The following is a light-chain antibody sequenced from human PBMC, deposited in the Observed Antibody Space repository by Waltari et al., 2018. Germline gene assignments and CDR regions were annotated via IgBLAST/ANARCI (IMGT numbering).Light chain of an antibody. CDR2: EGR. Sequence: QSALTQPASVSGSPGQSITISCTGTSSDVGSYNLVSWYQQHPGKAPKLMFYEGRKRPLGVSKRVSGSKSGNTASLTISGLQAEDEADYYCCSYAGSSTFWVFGGGTKLTVL. CDR3: CSYAGSSTFWV. J-gene: IGLJ3*02. CDR1: SSDVGSYNL. V-gene: IGLV2-23*01.